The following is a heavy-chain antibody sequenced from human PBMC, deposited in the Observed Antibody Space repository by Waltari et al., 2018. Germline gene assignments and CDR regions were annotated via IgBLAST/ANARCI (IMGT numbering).Heavy chain of an antibody. Sequence: GLEWVSAISGSGGSTYYADSVKGRFTISRDNSKNTLYLQMNSLRAEDTAVYYCAKVEIQLWSPFDYWGQGALVTVSS. CDR2: ISGSGGST. D-gene: IGHD5-18*01. J-gene: IGHJ4*02. CDR3: AKVEIQLWSPFDY. V-gene: IGHV3-23*01.